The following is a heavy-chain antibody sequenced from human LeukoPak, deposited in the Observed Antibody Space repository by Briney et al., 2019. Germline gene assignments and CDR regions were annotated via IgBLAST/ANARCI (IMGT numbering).Heavy chain of an antibody. D-gene: IGHD1-1*01. V-gene: IGHV3-33*01. J-gene: IGHJ4*02. CDR2: IWYDGSNK. CDR1: GFTFSSYG. Sequence: GGSLRLSCAASGFTFSSYGMHWVRQAPGKGLERVAVIWYDGSNKYYADSVKGRFTISRDNSKNTLYLQMNSLRAEDTAVYYCARDRYGTNRGGFDYWGQGTLVTVSS. CDR3: ARDRYGTNRGGFDY.